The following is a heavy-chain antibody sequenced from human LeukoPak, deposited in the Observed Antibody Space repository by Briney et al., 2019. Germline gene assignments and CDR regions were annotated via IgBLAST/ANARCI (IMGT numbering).Heavy chain of an antibody. CDR2: ISAYNGNT. Sequence: GASVKVSCKASGYTFTGYYMHWVRQAPGQGLEWMGWISAYNGNTNYAQKLQGRVTMTTDTSTSTAYMELRSLRSDDTAVYYCARARDESSSDDYWGQGTLVTVSS. CDR1: GYTFTGYY. D-gene: IGHD6-13*01. CDR3: ARARDESSSDDY. V-gene: IGHV1-18*04. J-gene: IGHJ4*02.